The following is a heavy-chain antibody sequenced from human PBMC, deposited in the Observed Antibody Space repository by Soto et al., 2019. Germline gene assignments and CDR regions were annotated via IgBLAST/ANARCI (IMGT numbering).Heavy chain of an antibody. J-gene: IGHJ6*02. CDR3: ARVSGSYYYGMDV. CDR2: IYHSGST. D-gene: IGHD1-26*01. Sequence: QVQLQESGPGLVKPSGTLSLTCAVSGGSISSSNCWSWVRQPPGKGLEWIGEIYHSGSTNYNPSLKSRATISVDKSKTQFSLKLSSVTAADTAVYYCARVSGSYYYGMDVWGQGTTVTVSS. V-gene: IGHV4-4*02. CDR1: GGSISSSNC.